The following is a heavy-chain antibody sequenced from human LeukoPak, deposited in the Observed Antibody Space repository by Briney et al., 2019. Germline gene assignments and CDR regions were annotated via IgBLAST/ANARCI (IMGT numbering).Heavy chain of an antibody. CDR2: ISGNGGVT. CDR1: GASIDSHS. D-gene: IGHD1-26*01. V-gene: IGHV3-23*01. Sequence: ETLSLTCAVSGASIDSHSWWSWVRQPPEKGLEWVSVISGNGGVTDYADSVKGRFTISRDNSKNTLYLQMSSLTAEDTALYYCARDRVPGASPKMDYWGQGTQVTVSS. CDR3: ARDRVPGASPKMDY. J-gene: IGHJ4*02.